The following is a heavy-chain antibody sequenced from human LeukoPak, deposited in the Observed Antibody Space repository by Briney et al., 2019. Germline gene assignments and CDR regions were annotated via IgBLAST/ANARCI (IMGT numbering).Heavy chain of an antibody. CDR3: ASNNHRDGYSYGDYYFDY. J-gene: IGHJ4*02. CDR2: IYYSGST. CDR1: GGSISSYY. Sequence: SETLSLTCTVSGGSISSYYWGWIRQPPGKGLEWIGSIYYSGSTYYNPSLKSRVTISVDTSKNQFSLNLSSVTAADTAVYYCASNNHRDGYSYGDYYFDYWGQGTLVTVSS. V-gene: IGHV4-39*07. D-gene: IGHD5-18*01.